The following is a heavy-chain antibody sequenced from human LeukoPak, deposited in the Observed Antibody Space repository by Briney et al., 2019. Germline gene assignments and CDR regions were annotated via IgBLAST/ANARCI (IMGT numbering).Heavy chain of an antibody. CDR1: GFTFSSYG. Sequence: GGSLRLSCAASGFTFSSYGMHWVRQAPGKGLEWVAFIRYDGSNKYYADSVKGRFTISRDNSKNTLYLQMNSLRAEDTAVYYCAKTGKYSSGAGDYWGQGTLVTVSS. V-gene: IGHV3-30*02. D-gene: IGHD6-19*01. J-gene: IGHJ4*02. CDR3: AKTGKYSSGAGDY. CDR2: IRYDGSNK.